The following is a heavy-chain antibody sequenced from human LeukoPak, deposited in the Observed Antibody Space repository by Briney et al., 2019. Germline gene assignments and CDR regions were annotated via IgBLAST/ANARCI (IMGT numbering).Heavy chain of an antibody. CDR3: ARRGPVAAAGYYFDY. Sequence: GESLKISCKGSGYSFTSYWIGWVRQMSGKGLEWMGIIYPGDSDIRYNPSFQGQVTISADKSISTAYLQWSSLKASDTAMYYCARRGPVAAAGYYFDYWGQGTLVTVSS. V-gene: IGHV5-51*01. J-gene: IGHJ4*02. CDR2: IYPGDSDI. CDR1: GYSFTSYW. D-gene: IGHD6-13*01.